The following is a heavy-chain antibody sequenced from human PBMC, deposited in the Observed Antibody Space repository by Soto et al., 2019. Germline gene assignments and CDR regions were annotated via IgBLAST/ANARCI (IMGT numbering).Heavy chain of an antibody. CDR2: IHYTGSS. J-gene: IGHJ5*02. V-gene: IGHV4-59*08. CDR3: ARHSNEYRKSLDS. CDR1: GGSISGYY. Sequence: QLQLQESGPGLVKPSETLSLTCPVSGGSISGYYWSWLRQPPGKGLEWIAFIHYTGSSNSNPSLKSRVTISVYTSKNQFSLKLSSVTAADTAVYYCARHSNEYRKSLDSWGQGTLVTVSS. D-gene: IGHD5-18*01.